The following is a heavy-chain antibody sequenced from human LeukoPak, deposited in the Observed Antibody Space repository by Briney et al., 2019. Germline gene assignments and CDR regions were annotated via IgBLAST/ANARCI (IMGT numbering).Heavy chain of an antibody. J-gene: IGHJ4*02. CDR2: ISGSGGST. Sequence: VQPGGSLRLSCAASGFTFSSYAMSWVRQAPGKGLEWVSAISGSGGSTYYADSVKGRFTISRDNSKNSLYLQMNSLRSDDTALYYCARESESSGWYDYWGQGTLVTVSS. V-gene: IGHV3-23*01. D-gene: IGHD6-19*01. CDR3: ARESESSGWYDY. CDR1: GFTFSSYA.